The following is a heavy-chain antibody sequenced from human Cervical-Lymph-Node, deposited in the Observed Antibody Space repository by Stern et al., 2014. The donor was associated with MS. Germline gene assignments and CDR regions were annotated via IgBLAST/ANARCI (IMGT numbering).Heavy chain of an antibody. Sequence: DQLVESGTEVKKPGASVKVSCKVSGFPLTELSMHWVRQAPGKGLEWMGGFDPEDGETIYAQKFQGRLTMTEDTSTDTAYVGLRGLTSEDTAVFYCLGCFCILGVGGGGFDYWGQGTLVTVSS. D-gene: IGHD2-15*01. CDR1: GFPLTELS. J-gene: IGHJ4*02. V-gene: IGHV1-24*01. CDR3: LGCFCILGVGGGGFDY. CDR2: FDPEDGET.